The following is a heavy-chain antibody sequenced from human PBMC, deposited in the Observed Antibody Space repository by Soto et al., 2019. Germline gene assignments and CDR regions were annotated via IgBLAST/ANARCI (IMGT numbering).Heavy chain of an antibody. V-gene: IGHV1-69*12. D-gene: IGHD3-22*01. J-gene: IGHJ4*02. CDR2: IIPVFGTV. CDR3: ARGEALRSHGYNYGYDY. Sequence: QVHLVQSGAEVKRPGSSVKVSCQATGGTFSNYIISWERQAHGQGLEWMGQIIPVFGTVNIAQRLQGRVTITADGATRTAKMELSSLTSEDTGVYYCARGEALRSHGYNYGYDYWGQGTQVIVSS. CDR1: GGTFSNYI.